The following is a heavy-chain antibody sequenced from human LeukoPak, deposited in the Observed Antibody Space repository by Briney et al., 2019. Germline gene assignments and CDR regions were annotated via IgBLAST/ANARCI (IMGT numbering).Heavy chain of an antibody. CDR2: ISGGGTYT. Sequence: PGGSLRLSCAASGFTFSDSYMTWISQAPGKGLEWVSYISGGGTYTHYADSVKGRFTISRDNAKNSLYLQMNSLRAEDTAMYYCATSGYTHAFDYWGQGTLVTVSS. D-gene: IGHD5-18*01. CDR1: GFTFSDSY. CDR3: ATSGYTHAFDY. V-gene: IGHV3-11*03. J-gene: IGHJ4*02.